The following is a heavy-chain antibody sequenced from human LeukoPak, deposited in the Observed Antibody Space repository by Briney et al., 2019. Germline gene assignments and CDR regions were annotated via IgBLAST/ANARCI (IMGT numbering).Heavy chain of an antibody. Sequence: ASVKVSCKASGYTFTSYDINWVRQATAQGLEWMGWMNPNSGNTGYAQKFQGRVTMTRNTSISTAYMELSSLRSEDTAVYYCARVPYGFYGMDVWGQGTTVTVSS. CDR2: MNPNSGNT. V-gene: IGHV1-8*01. J-gene: IGHJ6*02. CDR1: GYTFTSYD. CDR3: ARVPYGFYGMDV. D-gene: IGHD3-10*01.